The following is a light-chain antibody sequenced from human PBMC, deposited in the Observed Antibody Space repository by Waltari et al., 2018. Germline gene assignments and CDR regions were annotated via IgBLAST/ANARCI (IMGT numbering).Light chain of an antibody. Sequence: SSELTQDPAVSVALGQTVRITCQGDSLSDYYATWYQLKPGQAPVLVLYGKNNRPSGIPDRFSGSSSGNTASLTITGAQAEDEADYYCNSRDSSGQVVFGGGTKLTVL. CDR1: SLSDYY. CDR2: GKN. CDR3: NSRDSSGQVV. V-gene: IGLV3-19*01. J-gene: IGLJ2*01.